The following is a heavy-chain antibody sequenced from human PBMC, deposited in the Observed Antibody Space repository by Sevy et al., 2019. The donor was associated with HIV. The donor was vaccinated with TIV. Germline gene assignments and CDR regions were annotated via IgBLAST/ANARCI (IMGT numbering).Heavy chain of an antibody. V-gene: IGHV3-11*06. CDR3: ARRAVNWDYFEY. CDR1: GFTFSDYY. Sequence: GGSLRLSCTASGFTFSDYYMSWIRQAPGKGLEWVSYISGLSNYINYADSVKGRFSISRDNVKDSLYLQMNSLRADDTAVYFCARRAVNWDYFEYWGQGTLVTLSS. CDR2: ISGLSNYI. J-gene: IGHJ4*02. D-gene: IGHD3-16*01.